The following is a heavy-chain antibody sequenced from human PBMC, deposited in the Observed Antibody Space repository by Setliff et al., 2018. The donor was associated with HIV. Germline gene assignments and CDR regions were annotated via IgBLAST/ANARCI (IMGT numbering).Heavy chain of an antibody. Sequence: PSETLSLTCTVSGGSISSSSYYWGWIRQPPGKGLEWIGSIYYSGSTYYNPSLKSRVTISVDTSKNHFSLKLSSVTAADTAVYYCARQRSPGFRAGDAFDVWGQGTMVTV. V-gene: IGHV4-39*01. D-gene: IGHD3-10*01. CDR1: GGSISSSSYY. J-gene: IGHJ3*01. CDR2: IYYSGST. CDR3: ARQRSPGFRAGDAFDV.